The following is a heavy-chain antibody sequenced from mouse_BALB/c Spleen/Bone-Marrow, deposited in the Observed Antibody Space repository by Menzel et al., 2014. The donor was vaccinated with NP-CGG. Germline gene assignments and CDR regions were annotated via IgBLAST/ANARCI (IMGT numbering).Heavy chain of an antibody. D-gene: IGHD1-1*01. J-gene: IGHJ2*01. CDR3: ARMGDYSYYFDY. Sequence: VHLVESGAELVRPGSSVKISCKASGYAFSSYWMNWVKRRPGQGLEWIGQIYPGDGDTNYNGKFKGKATLTADKSSSTAYIQLSSLTSEDSAVYFCARMGDYSYYFDYWGQGTTLTVSS. CDR2: IYPGDGDT. CDR1: GYAFSSYW. V-gene: IGHV1-80*01.